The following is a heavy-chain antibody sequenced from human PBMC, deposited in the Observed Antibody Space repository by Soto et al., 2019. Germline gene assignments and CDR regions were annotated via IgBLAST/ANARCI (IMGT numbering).Heavy chain of an antibody. V-gene: IGHV3-30-3*01. CDR3: ARSGLAVAGTPVDY. CDR2: ISYDGSNK. J-gene: IGHJ4*02. D-gene: IGHD6-19*01. Sequence: GGSLRLSCAASGFTFSSYAMHWVRQAPGKGLEWVAVISYDGSNKYYADSVKGRFTISRDNSKNTLYLQMNSLRAEDTAVYYCARSGLAVAGTPVDYWGQGTLVTVSS. CDR1: GFTFSSYA.